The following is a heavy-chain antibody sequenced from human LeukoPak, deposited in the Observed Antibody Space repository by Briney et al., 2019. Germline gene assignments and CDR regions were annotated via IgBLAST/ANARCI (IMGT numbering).Heavy chain of an antibody. D-gene: IGHD2-2*01. V-gene: IGHV3-21*01. CDR2: ISTSSIYI. J-gene: IGHJ5*02. CDR1: GFTFSSYS. CDR3: ARGSEVVAAANNWFDP. Sequence: GGSLRLSCAASGFTFSSYSMNWVRQAPGMGLEWVSSISTSSIYIYYADSVKGRSTISRDNAKNSLYLQMNSLRAEDTAVYYCARGSEVVAAANNWFDPWGQGTLVTVSS.